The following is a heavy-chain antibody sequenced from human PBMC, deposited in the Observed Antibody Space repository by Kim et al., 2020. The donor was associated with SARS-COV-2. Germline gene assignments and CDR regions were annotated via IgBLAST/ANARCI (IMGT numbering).Heavy chain of an antibody. CDR2: IYYSGST. D-gene: IGHD2-15*01. CDR3: TSGAPLLVVVATTPGWFDP. Sequence: SETLSLTCTVSGGSISSGGYYWSWIRQHPGKGLEWIGYIYYSGSTYYNPSLKSRVSISVDTSKNQFSLKLSSVTAADTAVYYCTSGAPLLVVVATTPGWFDPWGQGTMVTVSS. CDR1: GGSISSGGYY. J-gene: IGHJ5*02. V-gene: IGHV4-31*03.